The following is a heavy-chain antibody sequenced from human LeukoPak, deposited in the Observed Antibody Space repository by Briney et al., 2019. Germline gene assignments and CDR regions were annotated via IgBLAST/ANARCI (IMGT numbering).Heavy chain of an antibody. D-gene: IGHD6-19*01. CDR3: ARVDQWLVPGAFDI. V-gene: IGHV1-69*05. CDR1: GGTFSSYA. CDR2: IIPIFGTA. Sequence: SVKVSCKASGGTFSSYAISWVRQAPGQGLEWMRRIIPIFGTANYAQKFQGRVTITTDESTSTAYMELSSLRSEDTAVYYCARVDQWLVPGAFDIWGQGTMVTVSS. J-gene: IGHJ3*02.